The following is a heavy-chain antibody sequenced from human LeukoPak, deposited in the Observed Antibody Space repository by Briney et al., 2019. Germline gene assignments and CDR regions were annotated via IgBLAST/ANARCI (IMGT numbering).Heavy chain of an antibody. CDR1: GFTFTNHA. D-gene: IGHD3-10*01. V-gene: IGHV1-3*04. CDR3: ASESAGNTYFDY. CDR2: INTDNGNT. Sequence: ASVKVSRKTSGFTFTNHAIHWVRQAPGQRLEWMGWINTDNGNTKYSQKFQGRVTITRDTSARTAYMELSSLRSDDTAVYYCASESAGNTYFDYWGQGALVTVSS. J-gene: IGHJ4*02.